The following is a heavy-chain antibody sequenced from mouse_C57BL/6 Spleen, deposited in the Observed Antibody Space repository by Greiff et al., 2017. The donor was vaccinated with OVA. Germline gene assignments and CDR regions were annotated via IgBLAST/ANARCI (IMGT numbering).Heavy chain of an antibody. CDR1: GYTFTSYW. V-gene: IGHV1-59*01. CDR3: ASDSSGYVRWFAY. D-gene: IGHD3-2*02. J-gene: IGHJ3*01. Sequence: VQLKQPGAELVRPGTSVKLSCKASGYTFTSYWMHWVKQRPGQGLEWIGVIDPSDSYTNYNQKFKGKATLTVDTSSSTAYMQLSSRTSEDSAVYYCASDSSGYVRWFAYWGQGTLVTVSA. CDR2: IDPSDSYT.